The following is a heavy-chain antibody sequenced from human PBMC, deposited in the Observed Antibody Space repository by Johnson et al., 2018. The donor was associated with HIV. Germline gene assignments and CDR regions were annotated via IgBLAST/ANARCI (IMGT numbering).Heavy chain of an antibody. J-gene: IGHJ3*02. D-gene: IGHD2-21*01. CDR1: GFTFSSYW. V-gene: IGHV3-7*05. Sequence: VQLVESGGGLVQPGGSLRLSCAASGFTFSSYWMTWVRQAPGKGLEWVANIKQDGSEKHYLDSVKGRFTISRDNAKNSLYLQMNSLRAEDTAVYYCARGVHSVWAAFDIWGQGTMVTVSS. CDR2: IKQDGSEK. CDR3: ARGVHSVWAAFDI.